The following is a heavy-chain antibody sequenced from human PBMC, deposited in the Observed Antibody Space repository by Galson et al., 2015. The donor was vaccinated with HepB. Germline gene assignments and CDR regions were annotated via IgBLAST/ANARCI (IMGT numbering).Heavy chain of an antibody. V-gene: IGHV1-69*13. CDR1: GGTFSSYA. D-gene: IGHD3-16*02. J-gene: IGHJ4*02. Sequence: SVKVSCKASGGTFSSYAISWVRQAPGQGLEWMGGIIPIFGTANYAQKFQGRVTITADESTSTAYMELSSLRSEDTAVYYCAAPSTFGGVIVGDYFDYWGQGTLVTVSS. CDR3: AAPSTFGGVIVGDYFDY. CDR2: IIPIFGTA.